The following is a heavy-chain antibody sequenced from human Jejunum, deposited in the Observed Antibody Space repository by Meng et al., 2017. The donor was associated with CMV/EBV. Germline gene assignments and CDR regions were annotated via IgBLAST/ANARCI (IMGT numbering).Heavy chain of an antibody. J-gene: IGHJ5*02. CDR3: ARTQDCTSTSCYTGFDP. Sequence: ISNGDYYWSWIRRPPGKGLEWIGFIYHTGRTYYNPSLKSRVTISVDTSKNQFSLRQSSLTAADTAVYYCARTQDCTSTSCYTGFDPWGQGTLVTVSS. V-gene: IGHV4-30-4*08. CDR1: ISNGDYY. D-gene: IGHD2-2*01. CDR2: IYHTGRT.